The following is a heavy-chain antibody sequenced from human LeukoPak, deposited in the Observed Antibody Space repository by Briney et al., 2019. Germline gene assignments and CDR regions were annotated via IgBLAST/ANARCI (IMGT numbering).Heavy chain of an antibody. V-gene: IGHV4-34*01. J-gene: IGHJ4*02. Sequence: PSETLSLTCAVYGGSFSGYYWSWIRQPPGKGLEWIGEINHSGSTNYNPSLKSRVTISVDTSKNQFSLKLSSVTAADTAVYYCARFRANTRLYYFDYWGQGTLVTVSS. CDR2: INHSGST. CDR3: ARFRANTRLYYFDY. CDR1: GGSFSGYY. D-gene: IGHD3-10*01.